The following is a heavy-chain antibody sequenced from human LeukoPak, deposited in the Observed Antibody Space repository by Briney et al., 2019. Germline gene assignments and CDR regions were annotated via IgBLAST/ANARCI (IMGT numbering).Heavy chain of an antibody. V-gene: IGHV3-23*01. J-gene: IGHJ6*02. CDR3: AKDGGVIRFGGQDV. CDR1: GFTFSSYA. Sequence: RGSLRLSCAASGFTFSSYAMSWVRQAPGNGLEWVSAISGSGGSTYYADSVKGRFTISRDNSKNTLYLQMNSLRAEDTAVYYCAKDGGVIRFGGQDVWGQGTTVTVS. D-gene: IGHD3-16*01. CDR2: ISGSGGST.